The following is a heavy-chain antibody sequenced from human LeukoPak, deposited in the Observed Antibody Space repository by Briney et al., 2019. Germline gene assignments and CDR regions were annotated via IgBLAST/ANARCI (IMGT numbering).Heavy chain of an antibody. D-gene: IGHD3-3*01. CDR2: VNHSGST. V-gene: IGHV4-34*01. Sequence: PSETLSLTCAVYGGSFSGYYWSWIRQPPGKGLEWIGEVNHSGSTNYNPSLKSRVTISVDTSKNQFSLKLSSVTAADTAVYYCARASITIFGVVIIPGGMDVWGQGTTATVSS. J-gene: IGHJ6*02. CDR1: GGSFSGYY. CDR3: ARASITIFGVVIIPGGMDV.